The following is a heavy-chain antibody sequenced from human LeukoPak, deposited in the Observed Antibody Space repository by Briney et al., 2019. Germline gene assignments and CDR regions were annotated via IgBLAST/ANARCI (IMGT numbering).Heavy chain of an antibody. CDR3: ASECLDAFDI. D-gene: IGHD5/OR15-5a*01. CDR2: IKQDGSEK. Sequence: GGSLRLSCAASGFTFSSYAMSWVRQAPGKGLEWVAIIKQDGSEKYYVDSVKGRFTISRDNAKSSLYLQMNSLRAEDTAVYYCASECLDAFDIWGQGTMVTVSS. CDR1: GFTFSSYA. J-gene: IGHJ3*02. V-gene: IGHV3-7*01.